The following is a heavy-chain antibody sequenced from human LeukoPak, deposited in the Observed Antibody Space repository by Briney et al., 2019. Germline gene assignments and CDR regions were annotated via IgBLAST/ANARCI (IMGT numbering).Heavy chain of an antibody. Sequence: GGSLRLSCAASGFTFSSYEMNWVCQAPGKGLEWVSYISSSGSTIYYADSVKGRFTISRDNAKISLYLQMNSLRAEDTAVYYCARLNSGSYYHPFDYWGQGTLVTVSS. CDR2: ISSSGSTI. J-gene: IGHJ4*02. D-gene: IGHD1-26*01. CDR1: GFTFSSYE. CDR3: ARLNSGSYYHPFDY. V-gene: IGHV3-48*03.